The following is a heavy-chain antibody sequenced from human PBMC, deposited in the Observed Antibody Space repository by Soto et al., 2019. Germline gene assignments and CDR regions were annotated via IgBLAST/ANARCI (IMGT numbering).Heavy chain of an antibody. J-gene: IGHJ4*02. V-gene: IGHV1-69*13. Sequence: GASVNVSCKASGGTFSSYAISWVRQAPGQGLEWMGGIIPIFGTANYAQKFQGRVTITADESTSTAYMELSSLRSEDTAVYYCASTTTIFGVVTPYYFDYRGQGTLVTVSS. CDR3: ASTTTIFGVVTPYYFDY. CDR1: GGTFSSYA. CDR2: IIPIFGTA. D-gene: IGHD3-3*01.